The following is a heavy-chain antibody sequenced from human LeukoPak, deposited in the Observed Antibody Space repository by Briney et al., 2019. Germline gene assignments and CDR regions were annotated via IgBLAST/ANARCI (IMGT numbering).Heavy chain of an antibody. D-gene: IGHD4-17*01. J-gene: IGHJ4*02. CDR3: ARDLPDTTVTTGYFDY. Sequence: SVKVSCKASGYTFTGYYMHWVRQAPGQGLEWMGRIIPILGIANYAQKFQGRVTITADKSTSTAYMELSSLRSEDTAVYYCARDLPDTTVTTGYFDYWGQGTLVTVSS. CDR2: IIPILGIA. CDR1: GYTFTGYY. V-gene: IGHV1-69*04.